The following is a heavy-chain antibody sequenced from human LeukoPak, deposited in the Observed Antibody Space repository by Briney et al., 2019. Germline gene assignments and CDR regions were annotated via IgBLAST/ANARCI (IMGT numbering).Heavy chain of an antibody. V-gene: IGHV1-18*01. CDR1: GYTFTSYG. CDR2: ISAYNGNT. D-gene: IGHD3-22*01. J-gene: IGHJ5*02. CDR3: ARDNRVGGYYYDSSGYS. Sequence: GASVKVPCKASGYTFTSYGISWVRQAPGQGLEWMGWISAYNGNTNYAQKLQGRVTMTTDTSTSTAYMELRRMRYDDTGVYYCARDNRVGGYYYDSSGYSWGQGTLVTVSS.